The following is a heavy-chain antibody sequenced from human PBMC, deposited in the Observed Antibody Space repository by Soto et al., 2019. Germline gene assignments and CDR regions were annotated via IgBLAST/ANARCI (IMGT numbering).Heavy chain of an antibody. CDR3: ARRGYGSRWPNVYMDV. Sequence: EAQLVESGGGLVQPGGYLRLSCAASGFTFSNSEMHWVRQAPGKGLEYVSGISNNGAHTDYAKSVQGRFTISRDNSENTLYLQMGSLRAEDMALYYCARRGYGSRWPNVYMDVWGKGTTVTVSS. V-gene: IGHV3-64*01. J-gene: IGHJ6*03. CDR2: ISNNGAHT. CDR1: GFTFSNSE. D-gene: IGHD6-13*01.